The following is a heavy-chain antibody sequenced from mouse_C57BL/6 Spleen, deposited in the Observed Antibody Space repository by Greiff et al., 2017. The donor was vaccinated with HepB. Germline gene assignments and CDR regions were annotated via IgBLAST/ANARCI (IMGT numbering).Heavy chain of an antibody. Sequence: VQLKQSGPELVKPGASVKISCKASGYSFTDYNMNWVKQSNGKSLEWIGVINPNYGTTSYNQKFKGKATLTVDQSSSTAYMQLNSLTSEDSAVYYCARNIYYGNYDYFDYWGQGTTLTVSS. D-gene: IGHD2-1*01. CDR2: INPNYGTT. CDR1: GYSFTDYN. V-gene: IGHV1-39*01. J-gene: IGHJ2*01. CDR3: ARNIYYGNYDYFDY.